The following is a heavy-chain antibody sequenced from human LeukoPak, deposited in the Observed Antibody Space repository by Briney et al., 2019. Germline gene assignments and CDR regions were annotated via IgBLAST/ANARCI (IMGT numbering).Heavy chain of an antibody. V-gene: IGHV3-21*01. CDR1: GFTFSSYS. CDR3: ARDARDGYNFDY. Sequence: TPEGSLRLSCAASGFTFSSYSMNWVRQGPGKGLEWVSSISSSSSYIYYADSMKGRFTISRDNAKNSLYLQMSSLRAEDTAVYYCARDARDGYNFDYWGQGTLVTVSS. CDR2: ISSSSSYI. D-gene: IGHD5-24*01. J-gene: IGHJ4*02.